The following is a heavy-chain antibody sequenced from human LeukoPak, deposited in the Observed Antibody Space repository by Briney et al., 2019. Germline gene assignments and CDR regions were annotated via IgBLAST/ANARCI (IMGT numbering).Heavy chain of an antibody. Sequence: SETLSLTCTVSGGSISSGSYYWSWIRQPAGKGLEWIGRIYTSGSINYNPSLKSRVTISVDTSKNQFSLKLSSVTAADTAVYYCARDTSGYYYLFEYWGQGTLVTVSS. CDR3: ARDTSGYYYLFEY. CDR2: IYTSGSI. J-gene: IGHJ4*02. V-gene: IGHV4-61*02. D-gene: IGHD3-22*01. CDR1: GGSISSGSYY.